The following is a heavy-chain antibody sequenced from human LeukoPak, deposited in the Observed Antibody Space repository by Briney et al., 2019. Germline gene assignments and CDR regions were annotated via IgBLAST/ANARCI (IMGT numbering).Heavy chain of an antibody. J-gene: IGHJ4*02. CDR2: ITGSGDGA. CDR3: AKSWELLNFDY. D-gene: IGHD1-26*01. Sequence: GGSLRLSCAASGFTFSSYEMTWVRQAPGKGLEWVSSITGSGDGAYYADSVKGRFTFSRDNSKKTVYLQMSSLRAEDTAIYYCAKSWELLNFDYWGQGALVTVSS. CDR1: GFTFSSYE. V-gene: IGHV3-23*01.